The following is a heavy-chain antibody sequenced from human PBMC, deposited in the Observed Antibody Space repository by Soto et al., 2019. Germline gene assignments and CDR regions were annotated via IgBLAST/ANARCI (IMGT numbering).Heavy chain of an antibody. V-gene: IGHV4-59*01. CDR1: GGSISSYY. D-gene: IGHD2-15*01. CDR3: ARDRKILAATNYYYYYYMDV. Sequence: SETLSLTCTVPGGSISSYYWSWIRQPPGKGLEWIGYIYYSGSTNYNPSLKSRVTISVDTSKNQFSLKLSSVTAADTAVYYCARDRKILAATNYYYYYYMDVWGKGTTVTVSS. CDR2: IYYSGST. J-gene: IGHJ6*03.